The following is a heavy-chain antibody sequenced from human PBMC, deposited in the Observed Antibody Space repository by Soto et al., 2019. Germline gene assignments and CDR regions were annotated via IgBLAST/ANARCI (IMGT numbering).Heavy chain of an antibody. V-gene: IGHV3-74*01. Sequence: EVQMVESGGGLVQPGGSLRLSCEASGFTFSTFWMHWVRQTPGKGLVWVSRINSDGSSTYYADSVKGRVTISRDNAKKTLYLQLNSLRPEDTAVYYCARDFGYWGQGNLVTVSS. CDR1: GFTFSTFW. CDR2: INSDGSST. CDR3: ARDFGY. J-gene: IGHJ4*02.